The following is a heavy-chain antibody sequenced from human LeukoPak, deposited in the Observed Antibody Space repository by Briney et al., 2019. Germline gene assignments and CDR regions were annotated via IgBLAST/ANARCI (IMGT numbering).Heavy chain of an antibody. CDR1: GFTFSSYG. CDR3: AKIQGYFDY. V-gene: IGHV3-23*01. Sequence: GGSLRLSCAASGFTFSSYGMSWVRQAPGKGPQWVSAITGSGGTTYYADSVKGRFTISRDNSKNTRYLQMNSLRAEDTAVYYCAKIQGYFDYWGQGNLVTVSS. J-gene: IGHJ4*02. CDR2: ITGSGGTT.